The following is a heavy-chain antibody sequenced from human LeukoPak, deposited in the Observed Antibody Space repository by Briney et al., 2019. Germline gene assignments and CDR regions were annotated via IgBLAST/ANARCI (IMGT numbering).Heavy chain of an antibody. V-gene: IGHV3-7*01. CDR2: INEDGSVK. CDR3: AKVPRDSDCY. CDR1: GGTFSAYW. Sequence: SGGSLRLSCAVSGGTFSAYWMAWVRQTPGKGLEWVVEINEDGSVKYYVDSMKGRFTISRDNAKNSLYLQMNSLGAEDTAVYYCAKVPRDSDCYWGQGTLVTVSS. J-gene: IGHJ4*02. D-gene: IGHD2-21*02.